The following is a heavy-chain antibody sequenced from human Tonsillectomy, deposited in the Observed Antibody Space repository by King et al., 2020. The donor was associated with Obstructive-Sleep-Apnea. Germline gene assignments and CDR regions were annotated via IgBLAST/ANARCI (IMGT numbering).Heavy chain of an antibody. V-gene: IGHV3-23*04. CDR3: SFTWYYYGSGSYYNPFDY. CDR2: ISGSGGST. Sequence: VQLVESGGGLVQPGGSLRLSCAASGFTFSSYAMSWVRQAPGKGLEWVSAISGSGGSTYYADSVKGRFTISRDNSKNTLYLQMNSLRAEDTAVYYCSFTWYYYGSGSYYNPFDYWGQGTLVTVSS. D-gene: IGHD3-10*01. CDR1: GFTFSSYA. J-gene: IGHJ4*02.